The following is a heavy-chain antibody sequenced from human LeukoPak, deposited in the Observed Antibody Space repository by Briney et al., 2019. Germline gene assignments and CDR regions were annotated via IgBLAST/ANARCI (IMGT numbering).Heavy chain of an antibody. CDR1: GGSISSTTYY. Sequence: SETLSLTCTVSGGSISSTTYYWGWIRQPPGKGLEWIGTITYTGRTYYNPSLNNRVTTSVDMSKNQFSLTLSSVTAADTAVYYCGRGIYGSGTYYHFDYWGQGTLVTVSS. CDR3: GRGIYGSGTYYHFDY. V-gene: IGHV4-39*01. J-gene: IGHJ4*02. CDR2: ITYTGRT. D-gene: IGHD3-10*01.